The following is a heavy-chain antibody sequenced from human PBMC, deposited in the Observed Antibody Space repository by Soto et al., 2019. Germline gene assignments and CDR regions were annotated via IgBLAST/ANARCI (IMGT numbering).Heavy chain of an antibody. Sequence: QVQLVESGGGVVQPGRSLRLSCAASGFTFSNYGMHWVRQAPGKGLEWVAALWFDGSNKYYAESVKGRFTISRDNSKSTLYLQLSSLRPEDTAVYYCARESHGAYVCDHWGRGTLVTVSS. V-gene: IGHV3-33*01. CDR2: LWFDGSNK. CDR3: ARESHGAYVCDH. D-gene: IGHD5-12*01. CDR1: GFTFSNYG. J-gene: IGHJ4*02.